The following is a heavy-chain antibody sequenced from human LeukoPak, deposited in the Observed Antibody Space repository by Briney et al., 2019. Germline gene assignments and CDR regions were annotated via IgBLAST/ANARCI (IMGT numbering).Heavy chain of an antibody. CDR1: GFTFSDYY. Sequence: LRLSCAASGFTFSDYYMSWIRQPAGKGLEWIGRVYTTGSTNYNPSLKSRVTISVDTSKNQFSLKVSSVTAADTAVYYCARASYGSGSYYKDYFYYMDVWGKGTTVTISS. CDR2: VYTTGST. V-gene: IGHV4-4*07. D-gene: IGHD3-10*01. CDR3: ARASYGSGSYYKDYFYYMDV. J-gene: IGHJ6*03.